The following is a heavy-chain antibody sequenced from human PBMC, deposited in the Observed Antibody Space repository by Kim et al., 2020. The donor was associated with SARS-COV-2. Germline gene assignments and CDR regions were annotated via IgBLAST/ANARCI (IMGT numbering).Heavy chain of an antibody. J-gene: IGHJ6*01. V-gene: IGHV4-39*01. D-gene: IGHD2-15*01. Sequence: SETLSLTCTVSGGSISSSSYYWGWIRQPPGKGLEWIGSIYYSGSTYYNPSLKSRVTISVDTSKNQFSLKLSSVTAADTAVYYCATTCSGGSCYSYYYYG. CDR1: GGSISSSSYY. CDR2: IYYSGST. CDR3: ATTCSGGSCYSYYYYG.